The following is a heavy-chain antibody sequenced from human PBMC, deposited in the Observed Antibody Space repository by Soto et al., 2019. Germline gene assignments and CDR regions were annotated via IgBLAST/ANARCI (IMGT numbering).Heavy chain of an antibody. CDR2: XDPEDSET. Sequence: QVQLVQSGAEVKKPGASVKVSCKVSGYXLTXXSXXXXXXAXXXXXXXXXXXDPEDSETIYAQKFQGRVTMTEDTSTDTAYMELSSLRSEDTAVYYCATLYVWGSYRSENWFDPWGQGTLVTVSS. CDR3: ATLYVWGSYRSENWFDP. V-gene: IGHV1-24*01. CDR1: GYXLTXXS. J-gene: IGHJ5*02. D-gene: IGHD3-16*02.